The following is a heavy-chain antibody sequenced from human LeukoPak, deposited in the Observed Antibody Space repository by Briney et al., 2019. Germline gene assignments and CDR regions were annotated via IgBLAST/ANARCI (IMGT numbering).Heavy chain of an antibody. CDR1: GFTFSTHW. Sequence: PGGSLRLSCAASGFTFSTHWMSWVRQAPVKGLEWVASIKHDGSEKYYVDSVKGRFTISRDNARNSLYLQVNSLRAEDTAVYYCARPFYEFWSGSPGYWGQGTLVTVSS. CDR2: IKHDGSEK. D-gene: IGHD3-3*01. CDR3: ARPFYEFWSGSPGY. J-gene: IGHJ4*02. V-gene: IGHV3-7*01.